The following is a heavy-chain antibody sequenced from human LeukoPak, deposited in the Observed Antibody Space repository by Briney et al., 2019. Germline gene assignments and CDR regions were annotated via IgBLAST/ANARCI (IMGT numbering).Heavy chain of an antibody. CDR1: GFTFSSYA. CDR2: IRCDGSNK. J-gene: IGHJ4*02. CDR3: AKDTTIYDFWSGYQFDY. D-gene: IGHD3-3*01. Sequence: GGSPRLSRAASGFTFSSYAMNWVRQAPGKGLEWVAFIRCDGSNKYYADSVKGRFTISRDNSKNTLYLQMNSLRVEDTAVYYCAKDTTIYDFWSGYQFDYWGQGTLVTVSS. V-gene: IGHV3-30*02.